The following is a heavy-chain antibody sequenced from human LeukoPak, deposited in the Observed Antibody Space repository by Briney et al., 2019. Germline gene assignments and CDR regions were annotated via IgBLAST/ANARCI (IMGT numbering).Heavy chain of an antibody. D-gene: IGHD3-22*01. V-gene: IGHV4-4*09. CDR1: GGSISSYY. CDR3: AREADDSSGYYFDNWFDP. Sequence: KPSETLSLTCTVSGGSISSYYWSWIRQPPGKGLEWIGYIYTSGSTNYNPSLKSRVTISVDTSKNQFSLKLSSVTAADTAVYYCAREADDSSGYYFDNWFDPWGQGTLVTVSS. J-gene: IGHJ5*02. CDR2: IYTSGST.